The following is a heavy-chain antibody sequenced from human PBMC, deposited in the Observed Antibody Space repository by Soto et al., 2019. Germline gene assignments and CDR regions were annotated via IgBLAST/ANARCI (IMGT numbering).Heavy chain of an antibody. Sequence: QVQLVESGGGVVQPGRSLRLSCAASGFSFSSYGMHWVRQAPGKGLEWVAMISYDGTDEYYADAVKGRFTISRDNYKNAVYLEMNSLRAGDTAVYYCAKQESGWNDHFDYWGQGTLVTVSS. CDR2: ISYDGTDE. CDR3: AKQESGWNDHFDY. CDR1: GFSFSSYG. D-gene: IGHD1-1*01. V-gene: IGHV3-30*18. J-gene: IGHJ4*02.